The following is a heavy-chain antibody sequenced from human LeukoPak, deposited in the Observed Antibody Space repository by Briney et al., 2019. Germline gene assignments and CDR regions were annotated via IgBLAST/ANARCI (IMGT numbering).Heavy chain of an antibody. Sequence: GSLRLSCAASGFNFSSYGMHWVRQAAGKGLEWVAFIRYDGSNKYYADSVKGRFTISRDNSKNTLYLQMNSLRAEDTAVYYCARDPNSSGWQTLDYWGQGTLVTVSS. V-gene: IGHV3-30*02. CDR3: ARDPNSSGWQTLDY. J-gene: IGHJ4*02. CDR2: IRYDGSNK. D-gene: IGHD6-19*01. CDR1: GFNFSSYG.